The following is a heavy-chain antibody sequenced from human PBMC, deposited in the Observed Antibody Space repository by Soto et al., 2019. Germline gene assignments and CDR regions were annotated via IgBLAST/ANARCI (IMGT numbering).Heavy chain of an antibody. V-gene: IGHV4-34*01. Sequence: SETLSLTCAVYGGSFSGYYWSWIRQPPGKGLEWIGEINHSGSRNYNPSLKSRVTISVDTSKKQFTLKLSSVTAADTAMYYCARVFIAITGMDVWDQGTTVTVSS. J-gene: IGHJ6*02. D-gene: IGHD6-13*01. CDR2: INHSGSR. CDR3: ARVFIAITGMDV. CDR1: GGSFSGYY.